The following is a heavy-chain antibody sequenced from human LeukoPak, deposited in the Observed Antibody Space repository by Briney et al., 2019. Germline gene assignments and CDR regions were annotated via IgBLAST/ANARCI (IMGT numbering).Heavy chain of an antibody. V-gene: IGHV3-33*01. Sequence: GGSLRLSCAASGFTFSSSGMHWVRQPPGKGLEWVAVIWSDGSNQIYADSVKGRFTISRDNSKNTLYLQMNSLRAEDTAVYYCARDGSGSYPPAFDYWGQGTLVTVSS. CDR2: IWSDGSNQ. CDR1: GFTFSSSG. CDR3: ARDGSGSYPPAFDY. J-gene: IGHJ4*02. D-gene: IGHD3-10*01.